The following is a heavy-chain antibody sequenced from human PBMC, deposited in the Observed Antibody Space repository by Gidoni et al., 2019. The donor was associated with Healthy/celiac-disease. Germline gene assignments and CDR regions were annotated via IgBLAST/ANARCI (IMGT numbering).Heavy chain of an antibody. CDR2: IRSKANRYAT. V-gene: IGHV3-73*02. J-gene: IGHJ4*02. CDR3: TRQGGGYCGGDCFPD. D-gene: IGHD2-21*02. Sequence: EVQLVESGGGLVQPGGSLKLSCAASGFTFSGSSMHWVRQASGKGLEWVGRIRSKANRYATAYAASVKGRFTISRDDSKNTAYLQMNSLKTEDTAVYYCTRQGGGYCGGDCFPDWGQGTLVTVSS. CDR1: GFTFSGSS.